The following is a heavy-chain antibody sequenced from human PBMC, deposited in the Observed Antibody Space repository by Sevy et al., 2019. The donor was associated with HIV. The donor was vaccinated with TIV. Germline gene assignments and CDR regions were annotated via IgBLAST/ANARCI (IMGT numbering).Heavy chain of an antibody. D-gene: IGHD3-22*01. J-gene: IGHJ6*03. CDR1: GFSFDSYD. Sequence: GGSLRLSCAVSGFSFDSYDMTWVRQAPGKGLEWVSGISGSGTRTYYADSVKGRFIISRDNSKNTLYLQMNSLRSEDMALYYFIKGGGGHYDPDEIGYYFYYYNMDVWGKGTTVTVSS. CDR2: ISGSGTRT. V-gene: IGHV3-23*01. CDR3: IKGGGGHYDPDEIGYYFYYYNMDV.